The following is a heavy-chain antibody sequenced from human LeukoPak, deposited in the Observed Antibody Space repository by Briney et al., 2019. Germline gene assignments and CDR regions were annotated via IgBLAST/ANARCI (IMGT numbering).Heavy chain of an antibody. CDR3: ATSPGLAYCGGDCYSVDY. D-gene: IGHD2-21*01. Sequence: GASVKVSCKASGYTFTSYGISWVRQAPGQGLEWMGWISPYNGNTNYAQKLQGRVTMTTDTSTSTAYMELRSLRSDDTAVYYCATSPGLAYCGGDCYSVDYWGQGTLVTVSS. CDR1: GYTFTSYG. J-gene: IGHJ4*02. CDR2: ISPYNGNT. V-gene: IGHV1-18*01.